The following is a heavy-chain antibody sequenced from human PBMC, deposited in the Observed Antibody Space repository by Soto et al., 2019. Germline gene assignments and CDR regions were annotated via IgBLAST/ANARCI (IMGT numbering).Heavy chain of an antibody. Sequence: QVQLQESGPGLVKPSETLSLTCTVSGGSMSNYYWSWIRQPPGKGLEWIGSIYYTGSTNYNPSLKSRVIISVDTSTYQLSLKLSSVTAADTAVYYCARGGHMWAQRPFDYWGQGTLVTVSS. D-gene: IGHD1-26*01. V-gene: IGHV4-59*01. CDR3: ARGGHMWAQRPFDY. CDR1: GGSMSNYY. CDR2: IYYTGST. J-gene: IGHJ4*02.